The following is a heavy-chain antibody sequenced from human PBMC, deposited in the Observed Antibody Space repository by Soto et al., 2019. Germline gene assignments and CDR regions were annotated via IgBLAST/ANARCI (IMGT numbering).Heavy chain of an antibody. CDR1: GGTFRSYA. CDR3: ATQGLPNYYCYGMAV. D-gene: IGHD5-18*01. Sequence: QVQLVQSGAEVKKPGSSVKVSCKASGGTFRSYAISWVRQAPGQGLEWMGGIIPSFGTANYAQKFQGRVMITADKSTSVGYMELRSLRSAATAVWYYATQGLPNYYCYGMAVWGKGNTISVS. CDR2: IIPSFGTA. V-gene: IGHV1-69*14. J-gene: IGHJ6*04.